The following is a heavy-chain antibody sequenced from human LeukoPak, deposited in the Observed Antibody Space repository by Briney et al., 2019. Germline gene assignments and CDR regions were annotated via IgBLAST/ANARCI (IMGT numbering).Heavy chain of an antibody. CDR3: ARHGVCSGGSCSPDY. V-gene: IGHV5-51*01. Sequence: GESLKISCEGSGYSFTSYWIGWVRQMPGKGLEWMGIIYPGDSDTRYSPSFQGQVTISADKSISTAYLQWSSLKASDTAMYYCARHGVCSGGSCSPDYWGQGTLVTVSS. CDR2: IYPGDSDT. D-gene: IGHD2-15*01. CDR1: GYSFTSYW. J-gene: IGHJ4*02.